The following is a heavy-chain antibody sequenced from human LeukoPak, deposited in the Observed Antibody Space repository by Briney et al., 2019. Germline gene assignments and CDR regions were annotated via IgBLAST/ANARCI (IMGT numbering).Heavy chain of an antibody. CDR1: GFTFSSYS. J-gene: IGHJ4*02. D-gene: IGHD3-9*01. V-gene: IGHV3-48*01. Sequence: GGSLRLSCAASGFTFSSYSMNWVRQAPGKGLEWVSYISSSSSTIYYADSVKGRFTISRDNAKNSLYLQMNSLRAEDTAVYYCARDSHYDILTGYYTLDYWGQGTLVTVSS. CDR3: ARDSHYDILTGYYTLDY. CDR2: ISSSSSTI.